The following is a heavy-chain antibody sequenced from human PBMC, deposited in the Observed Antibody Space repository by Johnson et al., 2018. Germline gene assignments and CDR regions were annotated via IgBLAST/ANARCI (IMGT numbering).Heavy chain of an antibody. CDR2: MNQDGSET. CDR1: GFTSRNYW. V-gene: IGHV3-7*01. J-gene: IGHJ3*02. CDR3: ARGRDFDGSGLDAFDM. D-gene: IGHD3-10*01. Sequence: VQLVESGGELVQRGGSLRLSCAASGFTSRNYWMSWVRQAPGKGLEWVANMNQDGSETYYVDSVKGRFTISRDNAKNSLYLQMNSLGADGTAVYYCARGRDFDGSGLDAFDMWGQGTMVTVSS.